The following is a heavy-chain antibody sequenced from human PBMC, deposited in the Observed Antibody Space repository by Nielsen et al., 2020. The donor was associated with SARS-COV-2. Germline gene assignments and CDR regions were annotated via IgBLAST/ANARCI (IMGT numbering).Heavy chain of an antibody. CDR2: ISGRGGNT. V-gene: IGHV3-23*01. D-gene: IGHD5-18*01. CDR3: AKSDGGYSYGYPDY. Sequence: GESLKISCAASGLTFSIYSMMWVRQAPGKGLEWVSAISGRGGNTFYADSVKGRFTISRDNSKSTLYLQMNSLSAEDTAIYYCAKSDGGYSYGYPDYWGQGTLVTVSS. CDR1: GLTFSIYS. J-gene: IGHJ4*02.